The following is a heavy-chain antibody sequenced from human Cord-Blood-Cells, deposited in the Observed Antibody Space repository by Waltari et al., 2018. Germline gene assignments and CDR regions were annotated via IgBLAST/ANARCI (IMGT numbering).Heavy chain of an antibody. V-gene: IGHV4-34*01. J-gene: IGHJ4*02. CDR3: ARGWSTGTSDY. D-gene: IGHD1-1*01. CDR1: GGSFSGYS. Sequence: QVQLQQWGAGLLNPSETLSLTCAVYGGSFSGYSWSWISQPPGKGLEWIGEINHSGSTNYNPSLKSRVTISVDTSKNQFSLKLSSVTAADTAVYYCARGWSTGTSDYWGQGTLVTVSS. CDR2: INHSGST.